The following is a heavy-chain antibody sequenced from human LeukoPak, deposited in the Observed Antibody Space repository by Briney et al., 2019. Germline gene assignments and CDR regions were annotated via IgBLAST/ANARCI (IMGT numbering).Heavy chain of an antibody. J-gene: IGHJ4*02. V-gene: IGHV3-33*01. CDR1: GFTFSNYG. Sequence: GGSLRLSCAASGFTFSNYGMHWVRQAPGKGLEWVAVIWYDGSNKYYADSVKGRFTISRDNSKNTLYLQMNSLRAEDTAMYYCARNRGDPSYFDYWGQGILVTVSS. CDR3: ARNRGDPSYFDY. CDR2: IWYDGSNK. D-gene: IGHD4-17*01.